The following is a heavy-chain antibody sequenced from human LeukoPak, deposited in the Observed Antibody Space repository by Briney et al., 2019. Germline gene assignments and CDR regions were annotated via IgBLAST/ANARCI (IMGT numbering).Heavy chain of an antibody. CDR2: IKGDESST. CDR1: GFTFTSYW. V-gene: IGHV3-74*01. J-gene: IGHJ5*02. D-gene: IGHD6-19*01. CDR3: VKDISGYSSGWYGS. Sequence: GGSLRLSCAASGFTFTSYWIHWVRQAPGKGLVWVSRIKGDESSTNYADSVKGRFTISRDNAKNTVYLHMNSLRAEDTAFYYCVKDISGYSSGWYGSWGQGTLVTVSS.